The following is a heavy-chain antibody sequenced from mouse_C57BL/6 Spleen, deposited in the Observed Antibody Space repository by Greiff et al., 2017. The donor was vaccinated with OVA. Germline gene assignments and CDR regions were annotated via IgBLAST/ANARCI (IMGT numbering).Heavy chain of an antibody. CDR3: ARGGYGSWYFDV. D-gene: IGHD2-1*01. Sequence: VQLQQPGAELVKPGASVKMSCKASGYTFTSYWITWVKQRPGQGLEWIGDIYPGSGSTNYNEKFKSKATLTVDTSSSTAYMQLSSLTSEDAAVDYCARGGYGSWYFDVWGTGTTVTVSS. J-gene: IGHJ1*03. V-gene: IGHV1-55*01. CDR1: GYTFTSYW. CDR2: IYPGSGST.